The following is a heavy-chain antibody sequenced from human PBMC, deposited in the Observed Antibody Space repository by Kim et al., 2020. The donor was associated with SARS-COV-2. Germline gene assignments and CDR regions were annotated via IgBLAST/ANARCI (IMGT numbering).Heavy chain of an antibody. CDR3: ARDIVLVVYAISWFDP. CDR2: IYYSGST. CDR1: GGSISSSSYY. V-gene: IGHV4-39*02. D-gene: IGHD2-8*02. Sequence: SETLSLTCTVSGGSISSSSYYWGWIRQPPGKGLEWIGSIYYSGSTYYNPSLKSRVTISVDTSKNQFSLKLSSVTAADTAVYYCARDIVLVVYAISWFDPWGQGTLVTVSS. J-gene: IGHJ5*02.